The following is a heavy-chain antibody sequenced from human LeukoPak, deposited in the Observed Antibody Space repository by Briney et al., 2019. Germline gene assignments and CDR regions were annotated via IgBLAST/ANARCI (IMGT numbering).Heavy chain of an antibody. D-gene: IGHD3-22*01. J-gene: IGHJ4*02. CDR1: GFRFSIYW. V-gene: IGHV3-7*01. CDR3: ARDRYTDTSRVPFDY. CDR2: IKYDGREK. Sequence: GGSRRLSCAASGFRFSIYWMSWVRRAPGKGLEWVANIKYDGREKYYVDSVKGRFTISRDNARNAIYLQMNSLRVDGTAVYYCARDRYTDTSRVPFDYWGQGILVTVSS.